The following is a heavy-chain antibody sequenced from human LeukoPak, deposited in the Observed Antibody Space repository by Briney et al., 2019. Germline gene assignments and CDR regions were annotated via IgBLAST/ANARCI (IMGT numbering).Heavy chain of an antibody. V-gene: IGHV4-59*12. CDR2: IYHSGST. J-gene: IGHJ4*02. CDR1: GGSISSYY. Sequence: SETLSLTCTVSGGSISSYYWSWIRQPPGKGLEWIGYIYHSGSTYYNPSLKSRVTISVDRSKNQFSLKLSSVTAADTAVYYCARGSDYGSGSYIPDWGQGTLVTVSS. CDR3: ARGSDYGSGSYIPD. D-gene: IGHD3-10*01.